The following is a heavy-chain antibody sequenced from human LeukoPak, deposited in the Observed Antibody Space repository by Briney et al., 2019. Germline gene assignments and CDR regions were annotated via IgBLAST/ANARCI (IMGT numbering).Heavy chain of an antibody. J-gene: IGHJ4*02. Sequence: ASVKVSCKASGYTFTSYGISWVRQAPGQGLEWMGWIGAYNGNTDYAQKLQGRVTMTTDTSTSTAYMELRSLRSDDTAVYYCARAVSTWVPSDYWGQGTLVTVSS. CDR3: ARAVSTWVPSDY. CDR2: IGAYNGNT. D-gene: IGHD1-14*01. CDR1: GYTFTSYG. V-gene: IGHV1-18*01.